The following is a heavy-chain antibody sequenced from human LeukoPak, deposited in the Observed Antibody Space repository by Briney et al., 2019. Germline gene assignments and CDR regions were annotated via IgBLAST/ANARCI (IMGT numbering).Heavy chain of an antibody. D-gene: IGHD3-3*01. Sequence: PSETLSLTCTVSGGSISSYYWSWIRQPAGKGLEWIGRIYTSGSTNYNPSLKSRVTMSVDTSKNQFSLKLSSVTAADTAVYYCARERAGITIFGVATQIDFDYWGQGTLVTVSS. V-gene: IGHV4-4*07. CDR1: GGSISSYY. CDR3: ARERAGITIFGVATQIDFDY. CDR2: IYTSGST. J-gene: IGHJ4*02.